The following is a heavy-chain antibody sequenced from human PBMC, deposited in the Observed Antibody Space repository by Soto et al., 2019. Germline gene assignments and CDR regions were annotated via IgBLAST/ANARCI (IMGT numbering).Heavy chain of an antibody. D-gene: IGHD6-19*01. CDR3: ARGGMRVAGTAYYMDV. Sequence: QVQLQESGPGLVKPSGTLSLTCAVSSGSISSSNWWSWVRQPPGKGLEWIGEIYHSGSTNYNPSLKSRVTISVDKSKTQFSLKLSSVTAADTAVYYCARGGMRVAGTAYYMDVWGKGTTVTVSS. CDR2: IYHSGST. J-gene: IGHJ6*03. CDR1: SGSISSSNW. V-gene: IGHV4-4*02.